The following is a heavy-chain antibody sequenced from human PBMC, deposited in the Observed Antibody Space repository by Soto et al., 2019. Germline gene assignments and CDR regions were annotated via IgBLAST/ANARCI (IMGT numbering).Heavy chain of an antibody. CDR3: ARDKRGWSENWFDP. J-gene: IGHJ5*02. Sequence: PSETLSLSCTVSGGSISSGGYYWSWIRQHPGKGLEWIGYIYYSGSTYYNPSLKSRVTISVDTSKNQFSLKLSSVTAADTAVYYCARDKRGWSENWFDPWGQGTLVTVS. D-gene: IGHD6-19*01. CDR2: IYYSGST. CDR1: GGSISSGGYY. V-gene: IGHV4-31*03.